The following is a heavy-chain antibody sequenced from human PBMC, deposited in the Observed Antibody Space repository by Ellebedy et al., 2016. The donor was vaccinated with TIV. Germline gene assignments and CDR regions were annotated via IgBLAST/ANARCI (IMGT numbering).Heavy chain of an antibody. CDR1: GGSISSSCYY. J-gene: IGHJ6*02. V-gene: IGHV4-61*05. Sequence: MPSETLSLTCTVSGGSISSSCYYWGWIRQPPGKGLEWIGYIYYSGSTYYNPSLKSRVTISVDTSKNQFSLKLSSVTAADTAVYYCARSGDRDGYNYYYYYGMDVWGQGTTVTVSS. CDR3: ARSGDRDGYNYYYYYGMDV. D-gene: IGHD5-24*01. CDR2: IYYSGST.